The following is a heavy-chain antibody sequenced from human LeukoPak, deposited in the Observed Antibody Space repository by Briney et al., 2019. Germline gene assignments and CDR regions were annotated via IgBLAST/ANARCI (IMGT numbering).Heavy chain of an antibody. Sequence: TGVSLRLSCAASGFTFTTYWMHWVRQAPGKGLVWVSRLNTDGSNATYADSVKGRFTISRDNAKNTLYLQMNSLRAEDTAVYYCARGGDYASGSPGDYWGQGTLVTVSS. CDR1: GFTFTTYW. CDR3: ARGGDYASGSPGDY. J-gene: IGHJ4*02. V-gene: IGHV3-74*01. D-gene: IGHD3-10*01. CDR2: LNTDGSNA.